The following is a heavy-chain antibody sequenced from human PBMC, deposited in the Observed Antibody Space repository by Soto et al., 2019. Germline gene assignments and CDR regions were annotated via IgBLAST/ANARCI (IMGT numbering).Heavy chain of an antibody. CDR3: AKGATYYYDSSGYYYFDY. J-gene: IGHJ4*02. D-gene: IGHD3-22*01. V-gene: IGHV3-23*01. CDR2: ISGSGGST. Sequence: ELQLLESGGGLVQPGGSLRLSCAGSGFTFSNYAMSWVRQAPGRGPEWVSAISGSGGSTYYADSVKGRFTISRDNSKNTLYLQMNSLRAEDTAVYYCAKGATYYYDSSGYYYFDYWGQGTLVTVSS. CDR1: GFTFSNYA.